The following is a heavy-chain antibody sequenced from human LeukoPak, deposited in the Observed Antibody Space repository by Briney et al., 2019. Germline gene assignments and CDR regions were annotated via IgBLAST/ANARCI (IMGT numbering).Heavy chain of an antibody. J-gene: IGHJ6*02. CDR2: ISGRGHKI. CDR1: GFTFSDYY. Sequence: GGSLRLSCEASGFTFSDYYVNWIRQAPGKGPEWLSYISGRGHKILYADSVEGRFTISRDNAQNLLFLHMENLRVEDSGIYYCARDLNVGMDVWGRGTTVTVAS. CDR3: ARDLNVGMDV. V-gene: IGHV3-11*01.